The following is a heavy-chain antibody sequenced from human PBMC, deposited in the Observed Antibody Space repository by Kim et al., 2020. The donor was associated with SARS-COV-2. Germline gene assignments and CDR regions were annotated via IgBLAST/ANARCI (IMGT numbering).Heavy chain of an antibody. Sequence: SVKVSCKASGGTFSSYAISWVRQAPGQGLEWMGGIIPIFGTANYAQKFQGRVTITADESTSTAYMELSSLRSEDTAVYYCARSSLSLGPGKNPPWSPGGVWNYYYGMDIWGQGTTVTVSS. D-gene: IGHD3-10*01. J-gene: IGHJ6*02. CDR1: GGTFSSYA. CDR2: IIPIFGTA. V-gene: IGHV1-69*13. CDR3: ARSSLSLGPGKNPPWSPGGVWNYYYGMDI.